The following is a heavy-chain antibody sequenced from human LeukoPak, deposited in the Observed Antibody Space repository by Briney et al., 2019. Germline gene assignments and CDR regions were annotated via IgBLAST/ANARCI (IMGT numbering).Heavy chain of an antibody. Sequence: GSSVKVSCKASGGIFSSYAISWVRQAPGQGLEWMGGIIPIFGTANYAQKFQGRVTITADESTSTAYMELSSLRSEDTAVYYCARVPLGYDSSGYYINYYYGMDVWGQGTTVTVSS. J-gene: IGHJ6*02. CDR1: GGIFSSYA. CDR2: IIPIFGTA. V-gene: IGHV1-69*01. CDR3: ARVPLGYDSSGYYINYYYGMDV. D-gene: IGHD3-22*01.